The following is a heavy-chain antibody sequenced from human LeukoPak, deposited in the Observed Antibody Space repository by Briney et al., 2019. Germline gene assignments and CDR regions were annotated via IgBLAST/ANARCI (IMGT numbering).Heavy chain of an antibody. V-gene: IGHV3-21*01. D-gene: IGHD2-2*01. Sequence: GGSLRLSCAASGYTFGDYGMSWVRQVPGKGLEWVSSISSSSSYIYYADSVKGRFTISRDNAKNSLYLQMNSLRAEDTAVYYCARVSRGSTSTYYYYYYMDVWGKGTTVTVSS. CDR1: GYTFGDYG. CDR3: ARVSRGSTSTYYYYYYMDV. J-gene: IGHJ6*03. CDR2: ISSSSSYI.